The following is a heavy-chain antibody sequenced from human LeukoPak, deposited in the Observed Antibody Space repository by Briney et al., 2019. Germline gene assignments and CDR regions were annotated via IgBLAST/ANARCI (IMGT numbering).Heavy chain of an antibody. D-gene: IGHD6-13*01. Sequence: ASVKVSCKASGYTFSGYYMHWVRQAPGQGLEWMGWINPNSGGTNYAQKFQGRVTMTRDTSISTAYMELSRLRSDDTAVYYCATKAAAGRGFDYWGQGTLVTVSS. CDR2: INPNSGGT. CDR1: GYTFSGYY. J-gene: IGHJ4*02. V-gene: IGHV1-2*02. CDR3: ATKAAAGRGFDY.